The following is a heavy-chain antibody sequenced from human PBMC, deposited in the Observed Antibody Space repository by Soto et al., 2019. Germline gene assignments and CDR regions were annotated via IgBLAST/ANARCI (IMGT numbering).Heavy chain of an antibody. D-gene: IGHD1-26*01. J-gene: IGHJ4*02. CDR3: ARDQNGSPHFDY. CDR2: IYKSGST. Sequence: QVQLQESGPGLVKPWETLSLTCSVSGGSISDYYWSWIRQPPGRGLEWIGYIYKSGSTNYNPSLKSRVTISVDTSKNLFSLKLSSVTAADTAVYYCARDQNGSPHFDYWGQGTLVTVSS. V-gene: IGHV4-59*01. CDR1: GGSISDYY.